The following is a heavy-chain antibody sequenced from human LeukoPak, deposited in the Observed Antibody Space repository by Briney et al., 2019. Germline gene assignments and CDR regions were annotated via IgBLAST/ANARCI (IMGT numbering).Heavy chain of an antibody. CDR1: GYTFTGYY. CDR3: ARGGNIWSGSRPYFDY. Sequence: ASVKVSCKASGYTFTGYYMHWVRQAPGQGLEWMGWIDPNSGGTNYARKFQGRVIMTRDTSISTAYMELSRLRSDDTAVYYCARGGNIWSGSRPYFDYWGQGTLVTVSS. J-gene: IGHJ4*02. D-gene: IGHD3-3*01. CDR2: IDPNSGGT. V-gene: IGHV1-2*02.